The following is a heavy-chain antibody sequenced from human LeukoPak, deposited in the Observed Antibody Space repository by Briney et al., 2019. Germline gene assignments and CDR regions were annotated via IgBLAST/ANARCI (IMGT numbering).Heavy chain of an antibody. J-gene: IGHJ5*02. V-gene: IGHV3-73*01. Sequence: GGSLRLSCAASGFIFSGSGMHWVRQASGKGLEWVGRIRNKDSGDATVYGESVKGRFTISRDDSKNTVYLQMNSLKTDDTAVYYCARESCSGGSCYWFDPWGQGTLVTVSS. CDR1: GFIFSGSG. D-gene: IGHD2-15*01. CDR3: ARESCSGGSCYWFDP. CDR2: IRNKDSGDAT.